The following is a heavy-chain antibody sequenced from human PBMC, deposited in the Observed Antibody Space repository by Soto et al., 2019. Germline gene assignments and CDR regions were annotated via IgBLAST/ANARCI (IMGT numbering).Heavy chain of an antibody. V-gene: IGHV4-39*01. D-gene: IGHD6-13*01. CDR2: IYYSGST. Sequence: SETLSLTCTVSGGSISSSSYYWGWIRQPPGKGLEWIGSIYYSGSTYYNPSLKSRVTISVDTSKNQFSLKLSSVTAADTAVYYCARLMGIPFMDVWGQGTTVTVSS. CDR3: ARLMGIPFMDV. CDR1: GGSISSSSYY. J-gene: IGHJ6*02.